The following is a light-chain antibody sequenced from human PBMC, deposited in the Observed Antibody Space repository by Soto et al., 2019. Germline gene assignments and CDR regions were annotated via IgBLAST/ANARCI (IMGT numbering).Light chain of an antibody. Sequence: IVLTQSPATLSLSPGERATLSCRASQSVSSSYLAWYQQKPGQAPRLLIYGASSRATGIPDRFSGSGPGTEFTLTISGLQSEDFAVYYCQQYNDRPPITFGQGTRLEIK. CDR2: GAS. J-gene: IGKJ5*01. CDR1: QSVSSSY. V-gene: IGKV3D-15*01. CDR3: QQYNDRPPIT.